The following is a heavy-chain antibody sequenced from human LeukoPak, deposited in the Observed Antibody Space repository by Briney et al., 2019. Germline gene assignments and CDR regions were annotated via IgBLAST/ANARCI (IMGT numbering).Heavy chain of an antibody. CDR1: GFTFDDYA. CDR3: AREGPIAVAGYFDY. CDR2: ITGDGGRT. Sequence: VGSLWLSCEASGFTFDDYAMHWVRQAPGKGLEWVSLITGDGGRTYFADSVKGRFTISRDNRKNSLSLQMNSLRTDDTALYYCAREGPIAVAGYFDYWGQATLFSPSS. V-gene: IGHV3-43*02. D-gene: IGHD6-19*01. J-gene: IGHJ4*02.